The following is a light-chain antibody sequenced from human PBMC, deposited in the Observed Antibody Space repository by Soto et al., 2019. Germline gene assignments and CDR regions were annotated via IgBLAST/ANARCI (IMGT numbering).Light chain of an antibody. Sequence: EIVVTQSPTPLSVSPGERATLSCRASQSVSSNLAWYQQKPGQAPRLLIYGASTRATGIPARFSGSGSGTDFSLTISSLQPEDVATYFCQKYNSPPRTFGQGTKVDIK. CDR2: GAS. J-gene: IGKJ1*01. CDR1: QSVSSN. V-gene: IGKV3D-15*01. CDR3: QKYNSPPRT.